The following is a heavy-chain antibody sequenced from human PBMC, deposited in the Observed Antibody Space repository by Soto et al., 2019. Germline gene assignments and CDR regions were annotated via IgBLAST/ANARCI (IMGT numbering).Heavy chain of an antibody. CDR3: ARGSNHLDY. V-gene: IGHV3-74*01. J-gene: IGHJ4*02. D-gene: IGHD4-4*01. CDR2: INSDGNST. Sequence: EVQLVESGGGLVQPGGSLRLSCAASGFTFSPFWRHWVRQVPGKGPVWVSRINSDGNSTSYADSVKGRFTISRDNAKNTLYRQMNRPRAEDTAVYYCARGSNHLDYWGQGTLVTVSP. CDR1: GFTFSPFW.